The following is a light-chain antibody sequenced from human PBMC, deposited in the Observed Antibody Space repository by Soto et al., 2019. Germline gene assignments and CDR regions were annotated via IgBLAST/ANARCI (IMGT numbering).Light chain of an antibody. CDR1: QSLTSS. J-gene: IGKJ4*01. Sequence: IVMTQSPATLSVSPGERVTLSCRASQSLTSSLAWYQQRPGQAPRLLIYAASTTATDIPARFSGSGSETEFTLTISSLQSEDFAVYYCQQYNTWPLTFGGGTKVEF. V-gene: IGKV3-15*01. CDR2: AAS. CDR3: QQYNTWPLT.